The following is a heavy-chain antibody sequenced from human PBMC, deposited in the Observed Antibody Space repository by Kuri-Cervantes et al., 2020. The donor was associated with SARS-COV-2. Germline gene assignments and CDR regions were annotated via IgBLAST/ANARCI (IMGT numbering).Heavy chain of an antibody. CDR3: AKVSTLFWFGEGTQNAFDV. Sequence: GSLKISCAASGFSFNNFAMNWVRQAPGKGLEWVAVISYEGSIKKYADSVRGRFTVSRDHSRDTLFLQMDGLRPEDTAMYYCAKVSTLFWFGEGTQNAFDVWGQGTMVTVSS. CDR2: ISYEGSIK. CDR1: GFSFNNFA. V-gene: IGHV3-30*04. D-gene: IGHD3-10*01. J-gene: IGHJ3*01.